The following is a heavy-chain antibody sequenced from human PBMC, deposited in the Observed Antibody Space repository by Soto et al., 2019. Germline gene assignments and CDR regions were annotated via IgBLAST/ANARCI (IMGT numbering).Heavy chain of an antibody. CDR1: GGSISSSSYY. V-gene: IGHV4-39*01. D-gene: IGHD5-18*01. CDR3: ARQARGYSYGLNAHWFDP. CDR2: IYYSGST. J-gene: IGHJ5*02. Sequence: QLQLQESGPGLVKPSETLSLTCTVSGGSISSSSYYWGWIRQPPGKGLEWIGSIYYSGSTYYNPSLKSRVTISVDTSKNQFSLKLSSVTAADTAVYYCARQARGYSYGLNAHWFDPWGQGTLVTVSS.